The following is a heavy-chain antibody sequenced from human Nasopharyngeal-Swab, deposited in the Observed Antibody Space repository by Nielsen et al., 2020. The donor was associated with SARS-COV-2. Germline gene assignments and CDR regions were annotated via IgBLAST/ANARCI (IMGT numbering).Heavy chain of an antibody. J-gene: IGHJ4*02. D-gene: IGHD3-22*01. CDR2: ISGSGGST. Sequence: VCQAPGKGLGWGSAISGSGGSTYYADPVKGRFTISRDNSKNTLYLQMNSLRAEDTAVYYGANPYYYDSSGYDDYWGQGTLVTVSS. CDR3: ANPYYYDSSGYDDY. V-gene: IGHV3-23*01.